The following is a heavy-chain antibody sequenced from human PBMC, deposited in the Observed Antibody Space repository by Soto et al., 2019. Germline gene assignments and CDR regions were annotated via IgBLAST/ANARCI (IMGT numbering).Heavy chain of an antibody. J-gene: IGHJ6*02. CDR2: ISSSSSYI. Sequence: GGSLRLSCAASGFTFSSYSMNWVRQAPGKGLEWVSSISSSSSYIYYADSVKGRFTISRDNAKNSLYLQMNSLRAEDTAVYYCARRYNSDYYYYGMDVWGQGTRVTVSS. CDR3: ARRYNSDYYYYGMDV. D-gene: IGHD1-20*01. CDR1: GFTFSSYS. V-gene: IGHV3-21*01.